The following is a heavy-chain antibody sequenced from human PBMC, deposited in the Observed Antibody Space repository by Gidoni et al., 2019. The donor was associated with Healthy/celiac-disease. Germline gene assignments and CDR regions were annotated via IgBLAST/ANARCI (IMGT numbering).Heavy chain of an antibody. D-gene: IGHD1-26*01. V-gene: IGHV1-8*01. CDR1: GYTFTSHD. Sequence: QVQLVQSGAEVKKPGASVKVSCKASGYTFTSHDINWVRQATGQGLEWMGWMNPNSGDTSYAQKFQGRVTMTRNTSISTAYMELGSLRSEDTAVYYCAGGHYSGSYYLPYYYYGMDVWGQGTTVTVSS. CDR2: MNPNSGDT. J-gene: IGHJ6*02. CDR3: AGGHYSGSYYLPYYYYGMDV.